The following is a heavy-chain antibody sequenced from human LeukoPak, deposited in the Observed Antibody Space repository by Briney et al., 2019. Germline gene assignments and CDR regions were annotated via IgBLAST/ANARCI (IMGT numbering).Heavy chain of an antibody. Sequence: GGSLRLSCAASGFTVSGNFMRWVRQAPGKGLEWVSLIYSGGGTYYADSVKGRFTISRDNSRNTLSLQMNSLRVEDTAVYFCGSAGNSGYWGQGTLVTVSS. CDR1: GFTVSGNF. D-gene: IGHD1-26*01. V-gene: IGHV3-53*01. CDR2: IYSGGGT. J-gene: IGHJ4*02. CDR3: GSAGNSGY.